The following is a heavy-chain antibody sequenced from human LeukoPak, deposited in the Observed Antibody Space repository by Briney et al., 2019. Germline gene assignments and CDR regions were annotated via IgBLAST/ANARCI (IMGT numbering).Heavy chain of an antibody. V-gene: IGHV1-69*05. Sequence: SVTVSCKAPGGTFSSYAISWVRQAPGQGLEWMGGIIPIFGTANYAQKFQGRVTITTDESTGTAYMELSSLRSEDTAVYYCASGQHYFDYWGQGTLVTVSS. CDR1: GGTFSSYA. CDR2: IIPIFGTA. CDR3: ASGQHYFDY. J-gene: IGHJ4*02.